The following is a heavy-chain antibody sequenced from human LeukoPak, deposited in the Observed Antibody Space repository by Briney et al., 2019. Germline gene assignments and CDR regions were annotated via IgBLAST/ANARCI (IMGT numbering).Heavy chain of an antibody. Sequence: PGGSLRLSCAASGFTFSTYAMSWVRQAPGKGLEWVSSISNSGGSTYYADSVKGRFTISRDNSKNTLVLQMNSLRAEDTAVYYCAKDIRYCSSTSCYYYYYMDVWGKGTTVTVSS. V-gene: IGHV3-23*01. CDR2: ISNSGGST. D-gene: IGHD2-2*01. CDR3: AKDIRYCSSTSCYYYYYMDV. J-gene: IGHJ6*03. CDR1: GFTFSTYA.